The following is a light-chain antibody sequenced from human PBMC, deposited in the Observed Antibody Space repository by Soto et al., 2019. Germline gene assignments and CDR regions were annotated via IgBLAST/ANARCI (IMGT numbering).Light chain of an antibody. J-gene: IGKJ1*01. CDR3: QQDNSYSIT. Sequence: DIQMTQSPSTLSASVGDRVTITCRASQSISSWLAWYQQNPGKAPKLLIYDASSLESVGPSRFSGSESGTEFTLTISILQPDYFATYYCQQDNSYSITFGQGTKVDI. CDR1: QSISSW. CDR2: DAS. V-gene: IGKV1-5*01.